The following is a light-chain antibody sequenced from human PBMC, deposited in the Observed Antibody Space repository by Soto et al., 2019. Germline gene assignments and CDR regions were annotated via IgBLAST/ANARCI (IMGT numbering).Light chain of an antibody. V-gene: IGLV2-18*02. CDR3: SSYISSSTPVL. CDR2: EVS. CDR1: SSDVGSYDR. Sequence: QSALTQPPSVSGSPGQSVTISCTGASSDVGSYDRVPWYQQPPGTAPKLMIYEVSNRPSGVPDRFSGSKSGNTASLTISGLQAEDEADYYCSSYISSSTPVLFGGGTKLTVL. J-gene: IGLJ2*01.